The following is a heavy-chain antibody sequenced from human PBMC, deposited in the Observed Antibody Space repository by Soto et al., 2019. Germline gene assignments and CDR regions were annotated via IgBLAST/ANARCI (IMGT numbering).Heavy chain of an antibody. V-gene: IGHV3-72*01. Sequence: EVQLVESGGTLVQSGGSLRLSCVASGFSFSDHYMDWVRQAPGKGLEWVGRSKANHQNFATEYAASVKGRLTISRDVSQNSVHLQMDSLQPEDTAVYFCTKEGEAMWLVLWGQGTLVTVSS. D-gene: IGHD6-6*01. CDR3: TKEGEAMWLVL. J-gene: IGHJ4*02. CDR2: SKANHQNFAT. CDR1: GFSFSDHY.